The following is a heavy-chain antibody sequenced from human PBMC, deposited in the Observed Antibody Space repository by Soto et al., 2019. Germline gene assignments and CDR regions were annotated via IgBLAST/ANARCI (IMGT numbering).Heavy chain of an antibody. CDR1: GGSFSGYY. J-gene: IGHJ4*02. V-gene: IGHV4-34*01. CDR2: INHSGST. Sequence: SETLSLTCAVYGGSFSGYYWSWIRQPPGKGLEWIGEINHSGSTNYNPSLKSRVTISVDTSKNQFSLKLSSVTAADTAVYYCARVEYSSPSYYFDYWGQGTLVTVSS. D-gene: IGHD6-6*01. CDR3: ARVEYSSPSYYFDY.